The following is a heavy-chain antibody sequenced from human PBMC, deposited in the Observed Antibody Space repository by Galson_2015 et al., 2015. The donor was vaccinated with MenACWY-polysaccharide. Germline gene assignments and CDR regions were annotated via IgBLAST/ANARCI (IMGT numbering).Heavy chain of an antibody. CDR2: ISYDVSNK. Sequence: SLRLSCAASGFTFSYYGMYWVRQAPGEGLEWVAVISYDVSNKYYADSVKGRFTISRDNSKNTLYLQMNSLRAEDTAVYYCAKDGGHQSGYVYAEGDHWGQGTLVTVAS. V-gene: IGHV3-30*18. CDR1: GFTFSYYG. D-gene: IGHD5-18*01. CDR3: AKDGGHQSGYVYAEGDH. J-gene: IGHJ4*02.